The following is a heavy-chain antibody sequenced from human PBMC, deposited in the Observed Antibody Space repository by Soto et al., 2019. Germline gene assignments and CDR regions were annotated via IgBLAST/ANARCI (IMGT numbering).Heavy chain of an antibody. J-gene: IGHJ4*02. CDR3: AMYSSGWYPLAY. Sequence: QVQLVESGGGVVQPGRSLRLSCAASGFTFSSYGMHWVRQAPGKGLEWVAVISYDGSNKYYADSVKGRFTISRDNSKNTLYLQMNSLRAEDTAVYYCAMYSSGWYPLAYWGQGTLVTVSS. CDR1: GFTFSSYG. D-gene: IGHD6-19*01. CDR2: ISYDGSNK. V-gene: IGHV3-30*03.